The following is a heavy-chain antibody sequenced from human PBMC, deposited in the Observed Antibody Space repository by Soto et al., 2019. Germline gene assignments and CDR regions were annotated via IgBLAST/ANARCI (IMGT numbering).Heavy chain of an antibody. D-gene: IGHD1-26*01. V-gene: IGHV3-23*01. CDR2: IRETGNT. Sequence: EVQILQSGGGLEQPGGSLRLSCAASGFTCSNYAMSWIRQAPGKGLEWVSTIRETGNTYYADSVRGRFATSRDNSENTLYLQMSSLRPEDTAVYYCAKQQMGVIRALDYWGQGTLVTVSS. J-gene: IGHJ4*02. CDR3: AKQQMGVIRALDY. CDR1: GFTCSNYA.